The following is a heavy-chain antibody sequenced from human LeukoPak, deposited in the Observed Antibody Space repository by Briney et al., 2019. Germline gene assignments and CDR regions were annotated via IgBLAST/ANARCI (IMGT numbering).Heavy chain of an antibody. J-gene: IGHJ4*02. Sequence: PSETLSLTCAVYGGSFSGYYWSWIRQPPGKGLEWIGEINHSGSTNYNPSLKSRVTISVDTSKNQFSLKLSSVTAADTAVYYCASNSPNCSGGSCYSGPFVNFDYWGQGTLVTVSS. D-gene: IGHD2-15*01. CDR2: INHSGST. V-gene: IGHV4-34*01. CDR3: ASNSPNCSGGSCYSGPFVNFDY. CDR1: GGSFSGYY.